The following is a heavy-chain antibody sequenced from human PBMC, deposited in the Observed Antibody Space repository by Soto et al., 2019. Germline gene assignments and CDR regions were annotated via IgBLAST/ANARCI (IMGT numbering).Heavy chain of an antibody. V-gene: IGHV4-31*03. D-gene: IGHD6-19*01. CDR2: IYSSGST. CDR1: GGPISSGSYY. J-gene: IGHJ5*02. Sequence: QVRLQESGPGLVKPSQTLSLTCTVSGGPISSGSYYWSWIRQHPGKGLEWIGYIYSSGSTYYNPSLKSRVNVSIDAAQNQFSLKLRSVTVADTAVYYCARDPLRSGWNTPGSWGQGALVTVSS. CDR3: ARDPLRSGWNTPGS.